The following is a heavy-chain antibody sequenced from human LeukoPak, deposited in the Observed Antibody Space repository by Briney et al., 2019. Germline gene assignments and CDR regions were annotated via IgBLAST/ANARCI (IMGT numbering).Heavy chain of an antibody. CDR2: ISSSGGST. D-gene: IGHD2-15*01. Sequence: GGSLRLSCAASGFTFSNYAMSWVRRAPGRGLEWVSAISSSGGSTYYADSVKGRLTISRDNSKNTLHLQMNGLRAEDTAVYHCARQLGYCRDGSCYFDYWGQGTLVTVSS. CDR3: ARQLGYCRDGSCYFDY. CDR1: GFTFSNYA. V-gene: IGHV3-23*01. J-gene: IGHJ4*02.